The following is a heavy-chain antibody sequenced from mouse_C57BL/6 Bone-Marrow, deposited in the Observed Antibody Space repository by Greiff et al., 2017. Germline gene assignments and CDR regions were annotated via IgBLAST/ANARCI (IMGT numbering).Heavy chain of an antibody. J-gene: IGHJ2*01. D-gene: IGHD2-12*01. V-gene: IGHV5-4*01. CDR1: GFTFSSYA. CDR2: ISDGGSYT. Sequence: EVKLMESGGGLVKPGGSLKLSCAASGFTFSSYAMSWVRQTPEKRLEWVATISDGGSYTYYPDNVKGRFTISRDNDKNNLYLQMSHLKSEDTAMYYCARDDSFDYWGQGTTLTVSS. CDR3: ARDDSFDY.